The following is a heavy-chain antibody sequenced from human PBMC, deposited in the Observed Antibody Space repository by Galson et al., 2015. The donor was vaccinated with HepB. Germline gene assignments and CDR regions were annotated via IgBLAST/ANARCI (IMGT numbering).Heavy chain of an antibody. J-gene: IGHJ6*02. CDR3: AKSLRHYPYDMDV. CDR1: GFIFNNYA. D-gene: IGHD1-26*01. Sequence: SLRLSCAASGFIFNNYAMTWVRQPPGKGLEWVSSISGGGGNTFYSESVKGRFTISRDNSKNTLFLQMNSLRADDTAEYSCAKSLRHYPYDMDVWGPGTTVSVSS. CDR2: ISGGGGNT. V-gene: IGHV3-23*01.